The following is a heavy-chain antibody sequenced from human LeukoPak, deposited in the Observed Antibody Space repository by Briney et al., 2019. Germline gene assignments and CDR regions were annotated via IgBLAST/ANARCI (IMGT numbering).Heavy chain of an antibody. Sequence: SETLSLTCTVSGGSISSSSYYWDWIRQPPRKGLEWIGSIYYSGSTYYNPSLKSRVTISVDTSKNQFSLKLSSVTAADTAVYYCARGQGEYYYGSRSNQFDYWGQGTLVTVSS. CDR2: IYYSGST. J-gene: IGHJ4*02. V-gene: IGHV4-39*07. D-gene: IGHD3-10*01. CDR3: ARGQGEYYYGSRSNQFDY. CDR1: GGSISSSSYY.